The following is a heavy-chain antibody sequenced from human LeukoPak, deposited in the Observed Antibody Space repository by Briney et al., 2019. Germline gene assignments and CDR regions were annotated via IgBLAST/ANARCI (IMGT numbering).Heavy chain of an antibody. Sequence: PGGSLRLSCKGSGYSFNSYWIGWVRQMPGKGLEWMGIIYPGDSDTRYSPSFQGRVIISVDKSIGTAYLQWSSLKASDTAMYYCARGNTVASFDYWGQGTLVTVPS. D-gene: IGHD2/OR15-2a*01. CDR2: IYPGDSDT. CDR1: GYSFNSYW. J-gene: IGHJ4*02. CDR3: ARGNTVASFDY. V-gene: IGHV5-51*01.